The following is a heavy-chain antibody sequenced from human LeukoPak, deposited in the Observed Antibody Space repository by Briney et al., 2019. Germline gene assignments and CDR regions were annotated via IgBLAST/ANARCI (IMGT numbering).Heavy chain of an antibody. CDR3: ARGDYYDSSGPIDY. CDR2: IWYDGSNK. J-gene: IGHJ4*02. D-gene: IGHD3-22*01. V-gene: IGHV3-33*01. Sequence: GGSLRLSWAASGXTFSSYGMHWVRQAPGKGLEWVAVIWYDGSNKYYADSVKGRFTISRDNSKNTLYLQMNSLRAEDTAVYYCARGDYYDSSGPIDYWGQGTLVTVSS. CDR1: GXTFSSYG.